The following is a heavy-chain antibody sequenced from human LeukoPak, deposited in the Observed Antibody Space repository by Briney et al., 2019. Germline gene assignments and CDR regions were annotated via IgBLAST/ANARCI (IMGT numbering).Heavy chain of an antibody. CDR3: VREVTMVRGVITFYHYNGMDV. CDR2: ISAYNGYT. D-gene: IGHD3-10*01. CDR1: GYTFTSYG. J-gene: IGHJ6*02. V-gene: IGHV1-18*01. Sequence: ASVKVSCKAAGYTFTSYGISWVRQAPGQGLEWMGWISAYNGYTNYAQNFQGRITMTTDASTSTAYMELRSLRSDDTAVYYCVREVTMVRGVITFYHYNGMDVWGQGTAVTVSS.